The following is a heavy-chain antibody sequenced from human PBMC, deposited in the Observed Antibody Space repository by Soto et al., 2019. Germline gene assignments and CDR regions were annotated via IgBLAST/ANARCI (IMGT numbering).Heavy chain of an antibody. Sequence: QVQLVQSGAEVKKPGASVKVSCKASGYTFTNYALHWVRQAPGQRLAWMGWINAGNGNTKYSQKFQGRVTITRDTSASTAYMELSSLRSEDTAVYYCAKDRITMVRGVLMHYWGQGTLVTVSS. CDR1: GYTFTNYA. D-gene: IGHD3-10*01. V-gene: IGHV1-3*01. CDR2: INAGNGNT. CDR3: AKDRITMVRGVLMHY. J-gene: IGHJ4*02.